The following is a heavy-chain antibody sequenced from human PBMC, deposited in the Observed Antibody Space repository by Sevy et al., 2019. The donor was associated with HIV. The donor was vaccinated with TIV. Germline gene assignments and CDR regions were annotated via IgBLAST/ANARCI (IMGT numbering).Heavy chain of an antibody. V-gene: IGHV1-24*01. Sequence: ASVKVSCKVSGYTLTELSMHWVRHAPGKGLEWMGSFDPEDGETIYQQKFQGRVTLTEDTSTDTAYMELSSLRSEDTAVYYCATTKDSYDSSGYPFDYWGQGTLVTVSS. CDR1: GYTLTELS. CDR2: FDPEDGET. CDR3: ATTKDSYDSSGYPFDY. D-gene: IGHD3-22*01. J-gene: IGHJ4*02.